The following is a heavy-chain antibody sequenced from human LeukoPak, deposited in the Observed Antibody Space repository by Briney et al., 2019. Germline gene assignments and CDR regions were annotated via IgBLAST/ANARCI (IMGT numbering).Heavy chain of an antibody. Sequence: SETLSLTCTVSGGSISSYYWSWIRQPAGKGLEWIGFIYSSVTTKYNPSLKRRVTISLDTSRSLFSLKVNSVTASDTAVYYCARLDDREKFDNWGQGTLVIVSS. J-gene: IGHJ4*02. CDR3: ARLDDREKFDN. CDR1: GGSISSYY. V-gene: IGHV4-4*09. CDR2: IYSSVTT. D-gene: IGHD1-1*01.